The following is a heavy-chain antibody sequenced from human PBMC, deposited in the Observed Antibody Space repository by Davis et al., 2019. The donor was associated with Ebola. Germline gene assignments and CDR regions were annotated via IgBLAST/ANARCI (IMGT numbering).Heavy chain of an antibody. Sequence: GESLKISCAASGFTFSSYWMSWVRQAPGKGLEWVANIKQDGSEKNYVDSVKGRFTISRDNAKNSLYLQMNSLRDEDTAVYYCVNYCSSTGCYTGGMDVWGQGTTVTVSS. CDR2: IKQDGSEK. V-gene: IGHV3-7*03. CDR3: VNYCSSTGCYTGGMDV. CDR1: GFTFSSYW. J-gene: IGHJ6*02. D-gene: IGHD2-2*02.